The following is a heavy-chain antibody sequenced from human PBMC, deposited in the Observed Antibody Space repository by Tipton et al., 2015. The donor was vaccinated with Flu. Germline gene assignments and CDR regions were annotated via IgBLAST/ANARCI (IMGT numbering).Heavy chain of an antibody. D-gene: IGHD5-18*01. Sequence: SLRLSCAASGFTFSNYWMSWVRQAPGKGLEWVSAISNSGGDRYFADSVKGRFTISRDNGKNALYLQMNSLRAEDTAVYYCAKREGYGTIDYWSQGALVTVS. J-gene: IGHJ4*02. CDR1: GFTFSNYW. V-gene: IGHV3-23*01. CDR2: ISNSGGDR. CDR3: AKREGYGTIDY.